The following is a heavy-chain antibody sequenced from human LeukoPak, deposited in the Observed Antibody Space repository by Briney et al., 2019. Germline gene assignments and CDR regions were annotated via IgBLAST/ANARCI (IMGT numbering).Heavy chain of an antibody. J-gene: IGHJ4*02. Sequence: ASVKVSCKVSGYTLTELSMHWVRQAPGKGLEWMGGFDPGDGETIYAQKFQGRVTMTEDTSTDTAYMELSSLRSEDTAVYYCASSCSSTSCYGVREDYWGQGTLVTVSS. CDR1: GYTLTELS. V-gene: IGHV1-24*01. CDR3: ASSCSSTSCYGVREDY. D-gene: IGHD2-2*01. CDR2: FDPGDGET.